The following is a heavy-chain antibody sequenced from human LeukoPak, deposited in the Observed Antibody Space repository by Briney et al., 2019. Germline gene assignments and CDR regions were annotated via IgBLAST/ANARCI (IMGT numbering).Heavy chain of an antibody. CDR2: INHSGST. D-gene: IGHD4-17*01. CDR1: GGSFSGYY. Sequence: PSETLSLTCAVYGGSFSGYYWSWIRQPPGKGLEWIGEINHSGSTNYNPSLKSRVTISVDTSKNQFSLKLSSVTAAATAVYYCARGLYGDYVGPFSGRGSSRYFDLWGRGTLVTVSS. J-gene: IGHJ2*01. CDR3: ARGLYGDYVGPFSGRGSSRYFDL. V-gene: IGHV4-34*01.